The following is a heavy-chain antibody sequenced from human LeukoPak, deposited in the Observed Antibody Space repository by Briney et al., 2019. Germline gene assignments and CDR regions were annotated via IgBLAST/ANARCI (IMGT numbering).Heavy chain of an antibody. V-gene: IGHV4-39*07. Sequence: SETLSLTCTVSGGSISSSSYYWGWIRQPPGKGLEWIGSIYYSGSTYYNPSLKSRVTISVDTSKNQFSLKLSSVTAADTAVYYCARDSHLKSGTIDYWGQGTLVTVSS. CDR3: ARDSHLKSGTIDY. CDR1: GGSISSSSYY. CDR2: IYYSGST. J-gene: IGHJ4*02.